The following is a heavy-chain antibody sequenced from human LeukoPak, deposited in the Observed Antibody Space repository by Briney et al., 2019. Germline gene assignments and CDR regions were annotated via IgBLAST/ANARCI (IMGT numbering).Heavy chain of an antibody. CDR2: IYYSGST. CDR3: ARFHRSRYFDY. CDR1: GGSLSSYY. Sequence: SETLSLTCTVSGGSLSSYYWSWIRQPPGKGLEWIGYIYYSGSTNYNPSLKSRVTISVDTSKNQFSLKLSSVTAADTAVYYCARFHRSRYFDYWGQGTLVTVSS. J-gene: IGHJ4*02. V-gene: IGHV4-59*08. D-gene: IGHD2-2*01.